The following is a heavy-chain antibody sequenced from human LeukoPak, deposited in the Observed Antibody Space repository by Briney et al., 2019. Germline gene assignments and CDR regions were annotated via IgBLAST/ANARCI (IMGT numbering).Heavy chain of an antibody. CDR2: IYPGDSDT. D-gene: IGHD2-2*01. Sequence: GESLKISCRGSGYSFPIYWIGWVRQMPGKGLDWMGIIYPGDSDTRYSPSFRGRVTISADKSISTAYLQWSSLRASDTAMYYCARRYCSSTTCYRDAFDIWGQGTMVTVSS. CDR1: GYSFPIYW. J-gene: IGHJ3*02. CDR3: ARRYCSSTTCYRDAFDI. V-gene: IGHV5-51*01.